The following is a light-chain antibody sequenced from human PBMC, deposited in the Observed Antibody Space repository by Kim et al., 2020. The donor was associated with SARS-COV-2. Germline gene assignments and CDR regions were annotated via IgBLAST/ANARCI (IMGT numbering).Light chain of an antibody. J-gene: IGLJ2*01. CDR3: SSYAGRQNLV. CDR2: EVN. Sequence: GQSVTISCTRTSSDIGDYNFVACYQQHPDKAPKVMIYEVNKRPSGVPDRFSGSKSGNTASLTVSGLHAEDEAEYYCSSYAGRQNLVFGGGTQLTVL. CDR1: SSDIGDYNF. V-gene: IGLV2-8*01.